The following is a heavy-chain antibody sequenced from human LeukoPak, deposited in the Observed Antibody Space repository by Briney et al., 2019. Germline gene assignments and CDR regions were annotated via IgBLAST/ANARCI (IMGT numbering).Heavy chain of an antibody. J-gene: IGHJ4*02. CDR1: GFTFTNYW. Sequence: GGSLRLSCVTSGFTFTNYWMTWVRQAPGKGLEWVSTINWNGGSTAYADSVKGRFTISRDNAKNTLYLQMNSLRAEDTAVYYCARGSSWYSNWGQGTLVTVSS. CDR2: INWNGGST. CDR3: ARGSSWYSN. V-gene: IGHV3-20*04. D-gene: IGHD6-13*01.